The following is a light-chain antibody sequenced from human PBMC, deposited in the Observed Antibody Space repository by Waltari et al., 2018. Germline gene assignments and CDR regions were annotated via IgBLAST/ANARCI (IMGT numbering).Light chain of an antibody. V-gene: IGKV1-27*01. Sequence: DIHMTQSPSYLSASVRDRVTITCRASQGTNNYLAWYQQKPGKVPKLLIYAASTLQSGVPPRFSGSGSGTDFTHTISSLQPEDVATYYCQKYNRAPLTFGGGTKVEIK. J-gene: IGKJ4*01. CDR2: AAS. CDR3: QKYNRAPLT. CDR1: QGTNNY.